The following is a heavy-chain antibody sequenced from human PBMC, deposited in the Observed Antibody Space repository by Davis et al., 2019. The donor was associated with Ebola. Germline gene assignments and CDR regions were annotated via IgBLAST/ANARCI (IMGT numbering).Heavy chain of an antibody. J-gene: IGHJ6*02. D-gene: IGHD6-13*01. V-gene: IGHV3-21*01. CDR2: ISSSSSYI. Sequence: GESLKISCAASGFTFSNYNMNWVRQAPGKGLEWVSSISSSSSYIYYADSVKGRFTISRDNAKNSLYLQMNSLRAEDTAVYYCARDNWYSSRLVPMDVWGQGTTVTVSS. CDR3: ARDNWYSSRLVPMDV. CDR1: GFTFSNYN.